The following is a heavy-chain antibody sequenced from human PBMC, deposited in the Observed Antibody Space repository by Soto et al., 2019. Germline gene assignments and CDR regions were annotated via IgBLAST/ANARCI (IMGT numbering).Heavy chain of an antibody. CDR3: ATVGAGGRWGSGYDAYFQH. CDR2: IKSKTDGGTT. CDR1: GFTFRNAW. Sequence: GGSLRLSCAASGFTFRNAWMSWVRQAPGKGLEWVGRIKSKTDGGTTDYAAPVKGRFTITRDDSKNTLYLQMNSLKTEDTAVYYCATVGAGGRWGSGYDAYFQHWGQGTLVTVSS. D-gene: IGHD5-12*01. V-gene: IGHV3-15*01. J-gene: IGHJ1*01.